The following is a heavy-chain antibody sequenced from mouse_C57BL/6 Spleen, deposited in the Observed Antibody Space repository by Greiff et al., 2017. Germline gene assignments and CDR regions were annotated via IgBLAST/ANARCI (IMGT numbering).Heavy chain of an antibody. CDR3: AINWNGTWFAY. D-gene: IGHD4-1*02. V-gene: IGHV1-78*01. CDR1: GYTFTDYT. Sequence: QVQLQQSDAELVKPGASVKISCKVSGYTFTDYTIHWMKQRPEQGLEWIGYIYPRDGSTKYNEKFKGKATLTAVKSSSTAYMQLNSLPSEDSAVYFCAINWNGTWFAYWGQGTLVTVSA. CDR2: IYPRDGST. J-gene: IGHJ3*01.